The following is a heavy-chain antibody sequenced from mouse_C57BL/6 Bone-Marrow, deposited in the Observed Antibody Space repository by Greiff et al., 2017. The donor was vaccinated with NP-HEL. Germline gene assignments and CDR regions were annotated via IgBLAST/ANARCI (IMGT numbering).Heavy chain of an antibody. CDR2: TNPNYGTT. CDR1: GYSFTDYN. Sequence: LVESGPELVKPGASVKISCKASGYSFTDYNMNWVKQSNGKSLEWIGVTNPNYGTTSYNQKFKGTATLTVDQSSSTAYMQLNSLTSDDSAVYYCARPDPYYGKSPPYWYFDVWGTGTTVTVSS. CDR3: ARPDPYYGKSPPYWYFDV. V-gene: IGHV1-39*01. D-gene: IGHD2-10*01. J-gene: IGHJ1*03.